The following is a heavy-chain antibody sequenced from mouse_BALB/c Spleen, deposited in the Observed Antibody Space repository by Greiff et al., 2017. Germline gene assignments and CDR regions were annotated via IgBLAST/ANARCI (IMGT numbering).Heavy chain of an antibody. J-gene: IGHJ3*01. CDR3: ARTDFAY. Sequence: EVQLVESGPELVKPGASVKMSCKASGYTFTDYYMDWVKQSHGESFEWIGRVNPYNGGTSYNQKFKGKATLTFDKSSSTAYMELNSLTSEDSAVYYCARTDFAYWGQGTLVTVSA. CDR1: GYTFTDYY. CDR2: VNPYNGGT. V-gene: IGHV1-19*01.